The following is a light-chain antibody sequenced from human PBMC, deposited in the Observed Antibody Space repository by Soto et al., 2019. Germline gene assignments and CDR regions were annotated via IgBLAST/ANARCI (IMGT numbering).Light chain of an antibody. J-gene: IGKJ1*01. CDR2: GAS. CDR1: QSVSNNY. CDR3: QQYGSSPPWT. V-gene: IGKV3-20*01. Sequence: EIVLTQSPGTLSLSLGERATLSCRASQSVSNNYLAWYQHKPGQAPRLLIYGASSRATGIPDRFSGSGSGTDFTLTISRLEPEDFVVYYCQQYGSSPPWTFGQGTKVEIK.